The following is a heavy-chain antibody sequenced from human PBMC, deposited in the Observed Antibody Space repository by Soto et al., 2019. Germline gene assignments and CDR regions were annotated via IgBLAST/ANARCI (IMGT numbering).Heavy chain of an antibody. Sequence: EVQLVESGGGLVKPGGSLRLSCATSGFTFGSYTMNWVRQAPGKGLEWVSCISSASSYIYYADSVQGRFTISRDNSEKSLYLHMNSLRAEATAVYYCARRSGYAYGSLDHWGQGVLVNVYS. D-gene: IGHD5-18*01. V-gene: IGHV3-21*02. CDR2: ISSASSYI. J-gene: IGHJ4*02. CDR3: ARRSGYAYGSLDH. CDR1: GFTFGSYT.